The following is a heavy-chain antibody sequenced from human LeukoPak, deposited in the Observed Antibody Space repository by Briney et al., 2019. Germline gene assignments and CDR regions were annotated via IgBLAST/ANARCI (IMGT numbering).Heavy chain of an antibody. V-gene: IGHV5-51*01. CDR1: GHNFMSYW. Sequence: GESLKISCKGSGHNFMSYWIAWVRQTPGKGLEWMGIIYPDDSETIYSPSFQGQVTMSADKSSAYLQWNSVKASDTAMYYCARRGGGYDFNFDQWGQGTLVTVSS. J-gene: IGHJ4*02. D-gene: IGHD5-12*01. CDR2: IYPDDSET. CDR3: ARRGGGYDFNFDQ.